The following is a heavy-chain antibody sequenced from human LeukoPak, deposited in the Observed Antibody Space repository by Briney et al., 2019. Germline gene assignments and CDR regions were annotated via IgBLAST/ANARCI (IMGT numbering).Heavy chain of an antibody. D-gene: IGHD1-1*01. J-gene: IGHJ4*02. V-gene: IGHV3-48*03. CDR3: ATGGQYNWNRFDY. Sequence: PGGSLTLSCAATRFTFSSFEMNWVRQAPGKGLEWGSSITSSGRATYYADSVKGRFTISRDNARDSVYLHINSLGAEDTALYYCATGGQYNWNRFDYWGQGTLVTVSS. CDR1: RFTFSSFE. CDR2: ITSSGRAT.